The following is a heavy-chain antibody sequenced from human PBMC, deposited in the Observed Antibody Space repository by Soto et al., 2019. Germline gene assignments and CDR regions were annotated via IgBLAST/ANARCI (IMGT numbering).Heavy chain of an antibody. CDR3: ARVAPGVSAANRYYFDY. D-gene: IGHD2-15*01. CDR2: IYYSGST. Sequence: SETLSLTCTVSGGSISSGGYYWSWIRQHPGKGLEWIGYIYYSGSTYYNPSLKSRVTISVDTSKNQFSLKLSSVTAADTAVYYCARVAPGVSAANRYYFDYWGQGTLVTVSS. J-gene: IGHJ4*02. CDR1: GGSISSGGYY. V-gene: IGHV4-31*03.